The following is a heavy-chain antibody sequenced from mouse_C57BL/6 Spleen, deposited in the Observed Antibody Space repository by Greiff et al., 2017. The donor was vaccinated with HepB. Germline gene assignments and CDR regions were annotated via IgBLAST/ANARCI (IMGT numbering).Heavy chain of an antibody. J-gene: IGHJ4*01. D-gene: IGHD2-4*01. CDR1: GYTFTDYN. V-gene: IGHV1-18*01. CDR2: INPNNGGT. CDR3: ARSVGYYDYPYAMDY. Sequence: DVKLVESGPELVKPGASVKIPCKASGYTFTDYNMDWVKQSHGKSLEWIGDINPNNGGTIYNQKFKGKATLTVDKSSSTAYMELRSLTSEDTAVYYCARSVGYYDYPYAMDYWGQGTSVTVSS.